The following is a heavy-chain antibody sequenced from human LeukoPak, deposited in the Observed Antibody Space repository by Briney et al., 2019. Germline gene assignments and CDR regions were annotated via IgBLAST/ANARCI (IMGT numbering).Heavy chain of an antibody. D-gene: IGHD4-17*01. CDR3: AKSGSTVTTRYGMDV. Sequence: GGSLRLSCAASGFTFSSYAMSWIRQAPGQGLEWFSAISGSGGSTYYADSVRGRFTISRDNSKNTLYLQMNSLRAEDTAVYYCAKSGSTVTTRYGMDVWGKGTTVTVSS. V-gene: IGHV3-23*01. CDR2: ISGSGGST. J-gene: IGHJ6*04. CDR1: GFTFSSYA.